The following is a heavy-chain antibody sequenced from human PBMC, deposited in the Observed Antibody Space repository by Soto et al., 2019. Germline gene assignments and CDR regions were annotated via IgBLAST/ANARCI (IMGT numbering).Heavy chain of an antibody. J-gene: IGHJ6*02. Sequence: GASVKVSCKASGYTFTSYAMHWVRQAPGQRLEWMGWINAGNGNTKYSQKFQGRVTITRDTSASTAYMELSSLRSEDTAVYYCARDGGLWIQLGSEYSVRDVWGQGTTVTFP. CDR3: ARDGGLWIQLGSEYSVRDV. D-gene: IGHD5-18*01. CDR1: GYTFTSYA. V-gene: IGHV1-3*01. CDR2: INAGNGNT.